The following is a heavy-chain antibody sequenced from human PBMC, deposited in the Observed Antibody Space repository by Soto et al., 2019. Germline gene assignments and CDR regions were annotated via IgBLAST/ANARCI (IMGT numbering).Heavy chain of an antibody. V-gene: IGHV4-39*07. J-gene: IGHJ5*02. CDR2: IYYSGST. CDR1: GGSISSSSYY. Sequence: SETLSLTCTVSGGSISSSSYYWGWIRQPPGKGLEWIGSIYYSGSTNYNPSLKSRVTISVDTSKNQFSLKLSSVTAADTAVYYCARGRTTYYGSGSYYRWFDPWGQGTLVTVSS. CDR3: ARGRTTYYGSGSYYRWFDP. D-gene: IGHD3-10*01.